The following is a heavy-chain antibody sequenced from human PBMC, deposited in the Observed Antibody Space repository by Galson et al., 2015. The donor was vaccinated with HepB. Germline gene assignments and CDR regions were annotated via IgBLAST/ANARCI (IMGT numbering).Heavy chain of an antibody. CDR2: VKSKTNSGTR. Sequence: SLRLSCAASGFTFNNAWMSWVRQAPGRGLEWVGRVKSKTNSGTRDYAAPVKGRFSISRDDSKNTLYLQMNSLRTEDTAVYHCTAGVGTSDHDYWGQGTLVTVSS. J-gene: IGHJ4*02. D-gene: IGHD4-23*01. V-gene: IGHV3-15*01. CDR1: GFTFNNAW. CDR3: TAGVGTSDHDY.